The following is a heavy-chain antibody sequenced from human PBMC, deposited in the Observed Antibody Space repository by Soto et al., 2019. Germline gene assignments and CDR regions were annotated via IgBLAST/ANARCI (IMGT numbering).Heavy chain of an antibody. D-gene: IGHD6-19*01. CDR3: ARARQWLALPLQRRSGDAFDI. CDR2: ISSSSSTI. Sequence: GGSLRLSCAASGFTFSSYSMNWVRQAPGKGLEWVSYISSSSSTIYYADSVKGRFTNSRDNAKKSLYLQMNNLRDEDTAVYYCARARQWLALPLQRRSGDAFDIWGQGTMVTVSS. J-gene: IGHJ3*02. V-gene: IGHV3-48*02. CDR1: GFTFSSYS.